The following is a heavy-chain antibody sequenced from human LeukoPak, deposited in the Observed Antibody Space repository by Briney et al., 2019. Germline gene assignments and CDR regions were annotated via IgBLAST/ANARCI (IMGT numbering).Heavy chain of an antibody. V-gene: IGHV1-18*04. CDR2: ISAYNGNT. CDR1: GYTFTSYG. D-gene: IGHD5-12*01. J-gene: IGHJ4*02. Sequence: GASVTVSFKASGYTFTSYGISWVRQAPGQGLEWMGWISAYNGNTNYTQKLQGRVTITTDTSTSTAYMELRSLRSDDTAVYYCARMGDSGDEGESDYWGQGTLVTVSS. CDR3: ARMGDSGDEGESDY.